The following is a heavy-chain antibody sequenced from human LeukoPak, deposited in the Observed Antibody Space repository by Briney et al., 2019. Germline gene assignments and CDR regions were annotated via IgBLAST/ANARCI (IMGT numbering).Heavy chain of an antibody. CDR1: GGSISGYY. J-gene: IGHJ6*03. CDR3: ASWGYSSSWYYYYYYMDV. D-gene: IGHD6-13*01. V-gene: IGHV4-39*01. Sequence: SETLSLTCSVSGGSISGYYWGWIRQPPGKGLEWIGSIYYSGSTYYNPSLKSRVTISVDTSKNQFSLKLSSVTAADTAVYYCASWGYSSSWYYYYYYMDVWGKGTTVTISS. CDR2: IYYSGST.